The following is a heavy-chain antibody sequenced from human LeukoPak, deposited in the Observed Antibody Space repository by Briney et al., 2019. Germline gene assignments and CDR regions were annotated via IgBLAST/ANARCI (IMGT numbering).Heavy chain of an antibody. CDR3: ARDNCSSTGCYTNWFDP. D-gene: IGHD2-2*02. J-gene: IGHJ5*02. CDR1: GYTFTSYY. V-gene: IGHV1-46*01. CDR2: INPSGGST. Sequence: ASVKVSCKASGYTFTSYYMHWVRQAPGQGLEWMGIINPSGGSTSYAQKFQGRVTMTRDMSTSTVYMELSSLRSEDTAVYYCARDNCSSTGCYTNWFDPWRQGTPVTVST.